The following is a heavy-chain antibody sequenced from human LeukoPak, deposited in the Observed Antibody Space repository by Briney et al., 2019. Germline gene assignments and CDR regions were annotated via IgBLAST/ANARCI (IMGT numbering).Heavy chain of an antibody. CDR1: GFTFHLYA. CDR3: ARVDGDYVSVDY. D-gene: IGHD4-17*01. CDR2: ISSSSSYI. V-gene: IGHV3-21*01. Sequence: PAGSLRLSCAASGFTFHLYAMHWVRLAPGKGLEWVSSISSSSSYIYYADSVKGRFTISGDNAKNSPYLQMNSLRAEDTAVYYCARVDGDYVSVDYWGQGTLVTVSS. J-gene: IGHJ4*02.